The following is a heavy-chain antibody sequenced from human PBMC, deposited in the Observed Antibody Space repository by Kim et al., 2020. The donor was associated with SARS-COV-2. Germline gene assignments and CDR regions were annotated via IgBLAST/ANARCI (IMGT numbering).Heavy chain of an antibody. V-gene: IGHV3-30*07. J-gene: IGHJ4*02. CDR3: ARDGGHAVNYFDY. Sequence: YAGSVEGRFTISRDNSKNTLYLQRNSLRAEDTAVYYCARDGGHAVNYFDYWGQGTLVTVSS. D-gene: IGHD3-22*01.